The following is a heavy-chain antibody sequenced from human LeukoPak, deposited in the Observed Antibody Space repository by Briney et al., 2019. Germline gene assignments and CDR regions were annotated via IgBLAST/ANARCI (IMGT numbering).Heavy chain of an antibody. CDR3: AREARYYGSGSYYPT. D-gene: IGHD3-10*01. Sequence: LSGGSLRLSCAASGFSFSSYAMSWVRQAPGKGLEWVSTISSSGGSTYYADSVKGRFTISRDNSKSTLYLQMNSLRAEDTAVYYCAREARYYGSGSYYPTWGQGTLVTVSS. V-gene: IGHV3-23*01. CDR2: ISSSGGST. CDR1: GFSFSSYA. J-gene: IGHJ4*02.